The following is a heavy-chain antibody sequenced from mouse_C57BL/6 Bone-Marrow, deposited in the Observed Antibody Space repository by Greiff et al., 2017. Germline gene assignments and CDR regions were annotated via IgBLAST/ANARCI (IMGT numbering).Heavy chain of an antibody. CDR2: ISSGGSYT. CDR3: ARSTIYYYAMDY. J-gene: IGHJ4*01. Sequence: EVQLVESGGDLVKPGGSLKLSCAASGFTFSSYGMSWVRQTPDTRLEWVATISSGGSYTYYPDSVKGRFTISIDNAKNTLYLQMSSLKSEDTAMYYCARSTIYYYAMDYWGQGTSVTVSS. V-gene: IGHV5-6*01. CDR1: GFTFSSYG. D-gene: IGHD2-1*01.